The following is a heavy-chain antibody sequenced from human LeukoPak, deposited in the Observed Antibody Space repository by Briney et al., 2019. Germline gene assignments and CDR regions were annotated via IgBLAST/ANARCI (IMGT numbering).Heavy chain of an antibody. CDR2: IGGSGGST. D-gene: IGHD1-14*01. CDR3: ARERNRAFDM. V-gene: IGHV3-23*01. Sequence: PGGSLRLSCAASGFTFSSYAMSWVRQAPGTGLEWVSAIGGSGGSTYYADSVKGRFTISGDNSKNTLYLQMNSLEAEDTAEYYCARERNRAFDMWGQGTMVTVSS. J-gene: IGHJ3*02. CDR1: GFTFSSYA.